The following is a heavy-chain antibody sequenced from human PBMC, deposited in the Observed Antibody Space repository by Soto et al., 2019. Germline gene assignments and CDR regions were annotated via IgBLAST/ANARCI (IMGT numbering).Heavy chain of an antibody. J-gene: IGHJ6*02. D-gene: IGHD2-15*01. V-gene: IGHV1-69*02. Sequence: QVQLVQSGAEVKKPGSSVKVSCKASGGTFSRYTISWVRQAPGQGLEWMGRIIPILDIPNYAQNFQGRGTITADKSTSTAYMELSSLRSDDTAVYYCARHFTGVLVLGASPPGGDNYGWDVWGQGTTVTASS. CDR3: ARHFTGVLVLGASPPGGDNYGWDV. CDR1: GGTFSRYT. CDR2: IIPILDIP.